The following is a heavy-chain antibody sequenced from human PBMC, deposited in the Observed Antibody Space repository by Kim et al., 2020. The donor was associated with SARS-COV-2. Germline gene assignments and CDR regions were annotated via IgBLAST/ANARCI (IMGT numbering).Heavy chain of an antibody. CDR1: GGSFSGYY. CDR2: INHSGST. CDR3: ARRRTTMVRGNPPDY. J-gene: IGHJ4*02. V-gene: IGHV4-34*01. D-gene: IGHD3-10*01. Sequence: SETLSLTCAVYGGSFSGYYWSWIRQPPGKGLEWIGEINHSGSTNYNPSPKSRVTISVDTSTNQFSLKLSSVTAADTAGYYCARRRTTMVRGNPPDYWGQGTLVTVSS.